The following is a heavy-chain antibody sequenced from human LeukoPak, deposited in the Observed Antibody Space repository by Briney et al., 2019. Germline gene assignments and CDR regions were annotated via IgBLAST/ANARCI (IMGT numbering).Heavy chain of an antibody. V-gene: IGHV3-23*01. D-gene: IGHD1-26*01. CDR2: IRSSGGDT. CDR3: AKDAVGGTAYYFDN. CDR1: GITFRIYS. Sequence: PGGSLRLSCAVSGITFRIYSINWVRQAPWKGLEWVSAIRSSGGDTYYAGSVKGRFTISRDNSKNTLYLQMNRLRAEDTAVYYCAKDAVGGTAYYFDNWGQGTLVTVSS. J-gene: IGHJ4*02.